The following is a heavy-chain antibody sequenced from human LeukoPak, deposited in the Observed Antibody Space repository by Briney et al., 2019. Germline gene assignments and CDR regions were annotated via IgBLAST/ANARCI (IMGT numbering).Heavy chain of an antibody. CDR2: IKQDGSEK. CDR3: ARLGKEHYFDY. Sequence: GGSLRLSCAASGFTFSSYWMSCVRQAPGKGLEWVANIKQDGSEKYYVESVKGRFTIPGHNAQNSPYRQMNRLRAEDTAVYYCARLGKEHYFDYWGQGTLVTVSS. J-gene: IGHJ4*02. CDR1: GFTFSSYW. D-gene: IGHD3-16*01. V-gene: IGHV3-7*01.